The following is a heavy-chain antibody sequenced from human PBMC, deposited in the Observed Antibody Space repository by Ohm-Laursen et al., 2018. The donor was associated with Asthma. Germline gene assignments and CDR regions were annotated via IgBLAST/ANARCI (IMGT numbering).Heavy chain of an antibody. Sequence: SETLSLTCTVSGGSISSYYWSWIRQPPGKGLEWIGYIYYSGNTNYNPSLNSRVTISVDTSKNHFSLKLSSVTAADTAVYHCARLLISSAYYENWYFDLWGRGTLVTVSS. D-gene: IGHD3-22*01. CDR1: GGSISSYY. J-gene: IGHJ2*01. V-gene: IGHV4-59*01. CDR2: IYYSGNT. CDR3: ARLLISSAYYENWYFDL.